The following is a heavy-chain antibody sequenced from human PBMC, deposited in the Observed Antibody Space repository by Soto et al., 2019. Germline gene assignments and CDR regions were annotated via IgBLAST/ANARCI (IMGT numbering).Heavy chain of an antibody. CDR1: GDSMSPFY. D-gene: IGHD3-3*01. V-gene: IGHV4-59*13. CDR2: IYYSGNT. CDR3: ARGVYDYWSGYYAGSGLDV. Sequence: QVPLQESGPGLVKPSETLSLTCTVSGDSMSPFYWNWIRQSPGKGLEWIGYIYYSGNTNYNTSLKSRVAISVDTSKNQFSLKLSSVTAADTAVYYCARGVYDYWSGYYAGSGLDVWGQGTTVTVSS. J-gene: IGHJ6*02.